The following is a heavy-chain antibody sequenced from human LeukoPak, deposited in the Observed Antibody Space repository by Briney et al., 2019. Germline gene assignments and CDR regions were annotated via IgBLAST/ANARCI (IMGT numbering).Heavy chain of an antibody. J-gene: IGHJ4*02. CDR1: GFTFSSYA. CDR3: ARCGGDCYTSTQGFDY. CDR2: ISYDGNHI. D-gene: IGHD2-21*02. V-gene: IGHV3-30*04. Sequence: GGSLRLSCAASGFTFSSYAMHWVRQAPGKGLEWVAVISYDGNHIFYADSVKGRFTISRDNSKNTLYLQMNSLTTEDTAVYYCARCGGDCYTSTQGFDYWGQGTLVTVSS.